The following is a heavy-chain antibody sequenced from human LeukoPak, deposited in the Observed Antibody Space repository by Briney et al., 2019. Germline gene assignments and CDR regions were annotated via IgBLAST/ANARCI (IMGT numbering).Heavy chain of an antibody. CDR3: ARGQTSPPDYFDY. CDR1: GFTFSSYA. Sequence: PGGSLRLSCAASGFTFSSYALHWARQAPGKGLEYVSAIGSNGRTTFYADSVKGRFVISRDNSKNTVYLQMASLRGEDMAVYYCARGQTSPPDYFDYWGQGTLVTVSS. CDR2: IGSNGRTT. V-gene: IGHV3-64*02. J-gene: IGHJ4*02.